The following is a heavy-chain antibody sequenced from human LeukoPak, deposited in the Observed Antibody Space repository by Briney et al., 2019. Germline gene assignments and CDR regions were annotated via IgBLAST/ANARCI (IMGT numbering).Heavy chain of an antibody. CDR2: TYYRSKWYN. J-gene: IGHJ5*02. CDR3: ARDPDRGAVAGTGSWFDP. V-gene: IGHV6-1*01. D-gene: IGHD6-19*01. Sequence: SQTLSLTCAISGDSVSSNSAAWNWIRQSPSRGLEWLGRTYYRSKWYNDYAVSVKSRITINPDTSKNQFSLQLNSVTPEDTAVYYCARDPDRGAVAGTGSWFDPWGQGTLVTVSS. CDR1: GDSVSSNSAA.